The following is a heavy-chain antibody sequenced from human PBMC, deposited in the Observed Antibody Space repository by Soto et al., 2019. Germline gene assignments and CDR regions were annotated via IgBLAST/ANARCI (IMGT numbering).Heavy chain of an antibody. CDR1: GDSISSSSYY. V-gene: IGHV4-39*01. CDR2: IYYSGST. J-gene: IGHJ4*02. Sequence: QLQLQESGPGLVKPSETLSLTCTVSGDSISSSSYYWGWIRQPPGKGLEWIGTIYYSGSTYYNPSLKSRVTISVDTSKNQFSLKLSSVTAADTAVYYCARQGYLVYGGLYGTYYFDYWGQGSLVTVSS. D-gene: IGHD4-17*01. CDR3: ARQGYLVYGGLYGTYYFDY.